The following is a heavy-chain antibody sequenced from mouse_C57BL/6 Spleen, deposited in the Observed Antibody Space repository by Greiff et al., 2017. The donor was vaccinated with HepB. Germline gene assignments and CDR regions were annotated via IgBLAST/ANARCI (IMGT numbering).Heavy chain of an antibody. D-gene: IGHD1-1*01. CDR3: AKNGIYYYGSNYAIDY. CDR1: GFALTSYG. J-gene: IGHJ4*01. Sequence: VQLQESGPGLVQPSQSLSITCTVSGFALTSYGVHWVRQPPGKGLEWLGVIWSGGSTDYNAAFISRLSISKDNSKSQVFFKMNSLQADDTAIYYCAKNGIYYYGSNYAIDYWGHGTSVTVSS. V-gene: IGHV2-4*01. CDR2: IWSGGST.